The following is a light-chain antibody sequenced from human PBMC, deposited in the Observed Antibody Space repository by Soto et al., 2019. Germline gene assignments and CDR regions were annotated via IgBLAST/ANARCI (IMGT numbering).Light chain of an antibody. CDR2: GAS. V-gene: IGKV3D-15*01. CDR1: QSVRNN. Sequence: EIVMTQSPATLSVSPGERATLSCRASQSVRNNLAWYQQKPGQAPRVLISGASIRATGIPARFSGSGSGTEFTLTINSLQSEDFAVYDCQQYNNWPLLTFGGGTKVEIK. J-gene: IGKJ4*01. CDR3: QQYNNWPLLT.